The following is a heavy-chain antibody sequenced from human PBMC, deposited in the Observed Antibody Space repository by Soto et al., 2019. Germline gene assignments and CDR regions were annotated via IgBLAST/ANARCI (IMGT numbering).Heavy chain of an antibody. Sequence: GGSLRLSCAGSGLAFSNYWIHWVRQAPGQGLAWVSRIRRDGSEKSYADPVKGRFTISRDNAKNSLYLQMNSLRAEDTAVYYCASTGDTAMVMGYYFDYWGQGTLVTVSS. CDR2: IRRDGSEK. CDR1: GLAFSNYW. D-gene: IGHD5-18*01. CDR3: ASTGDTAMVMGYYFDY. J-gene: IGHJ4*02. V-gene: IGHV3-74*01.